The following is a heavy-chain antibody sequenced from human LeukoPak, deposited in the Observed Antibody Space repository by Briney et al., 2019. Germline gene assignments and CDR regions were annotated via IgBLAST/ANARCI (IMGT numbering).Heavy chain of an antibody. J-gene: IGHJ3*02. CDR3: ARWPRGDIVVGHAFDI. Sequence: PSETLSLTCAVYGGSFSGYYWSWIRQPPGKGLERIGEINHSGSTNYNPSLKSRVTISVDTSKNQFSLKLSSVTAADTAVYYCARWPRGDIVVGHAFDIWGQGTMVTVSS. D-gene: IGHD2-15*01. CDR2: INHSGST. V-gene: IGHV4-34*01. CDR1: GGSFSGYY.